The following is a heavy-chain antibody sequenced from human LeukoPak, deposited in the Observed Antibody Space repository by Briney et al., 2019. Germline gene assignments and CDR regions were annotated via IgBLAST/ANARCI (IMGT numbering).Heavy chain of an antibody. CDR3: ARVGERGPISGWFDP. V-gene: IGHV4-59*08. Sequence: SETLSLTCTVSGGSISSYYWSWIRQPPGKGLEWIGYIYYSGSTNYNPSLKSRGTISVDTSKNQFSLKLSSVTAADTAVYYCARVGERGPISGWFDPWGQGTLVTVSS. CDR1: GGSISSYY. J-gene: IGHJ5*02. CDR2: IYYSGST. D-gene: IGHD2-21*01.